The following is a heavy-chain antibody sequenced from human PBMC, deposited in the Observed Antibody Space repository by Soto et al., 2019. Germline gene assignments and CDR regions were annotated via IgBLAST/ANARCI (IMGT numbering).Heavy chain of an antibody. CDR3: AKEQWLAPFDY. CDR1: GFTFSSYS. J-gene: IGHJ4*02. CDR2: ISSSSSII. D-gene: IGHD6-19*01. V-gene: IGHV3-48*01. Sequence: PGGSLRLSCAASGFTFSSYSMNWVRQAPGKGLEWVSYISSSSSIIYYADSVKGRVTISRDNAKNSLYLQMNSLRAEDTAVYYCAKEQWLAPFDYWGQGTLVTVSS.